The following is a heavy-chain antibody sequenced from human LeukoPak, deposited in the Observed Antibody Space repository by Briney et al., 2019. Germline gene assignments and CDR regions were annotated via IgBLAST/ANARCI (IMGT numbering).Heavy chain of an antibody. D-gene: IGHD2-21*02. J-gene: IGHJ4*02. CDR3: ASAELVVTAISY. CDR2: ISYDGSNK. Sequence: GESLRLSCAASGFTFSSYAMHWVRQAPGKGLEWVAFISYDGSNKYYADSVKGRFTISRDNAKNTLYLQMDSLRAEDTAVYYCASAELVVTAISYWGQGSLVTVSS. V-gene: IGHV3-30-3*01. CDR1: GFTFSSYA.